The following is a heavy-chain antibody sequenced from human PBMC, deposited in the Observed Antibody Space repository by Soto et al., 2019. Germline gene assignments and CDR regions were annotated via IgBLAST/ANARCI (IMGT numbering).Heavy chain of an antibody. Sequence: ASVKVSCKTSGYTFNTYGNNWVRQAPGQGLELMGWISAYDGKTTYAEKFQGRVTMTTDTSTSTAYMELRRLRSDETAIYYFARDPHEFWTSYRFDPWGQGTPVTVSS. J-gene: IGHJ5*02. D-gene: IGHD3-3*01. CDR3: ARDPHEFWTSYRFDP. V-gene: IGHV1-18*01. CDR2: ISAYDGKT. CDR1: GYTFNTYG.